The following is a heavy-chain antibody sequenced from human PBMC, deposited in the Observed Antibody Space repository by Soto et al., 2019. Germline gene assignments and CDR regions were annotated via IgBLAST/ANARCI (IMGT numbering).Heavy chain of an antibody. CDR2: IGISGDT. V-gene: IGHV3-13*04. Sequence: GGSLRLSCEASGFTFSKFDMHWVRQPTGKGLEWVSTIGISGDTYYAVSVKGRFTISRDNAKNSLSLQMNSLRAGDTALYFCARGQEVGAHFFDSWGQGTQVTISS. CDR3: ARGQEVGAHFFDS. J-gene: IGHJ4*02. CDR1: GFTFSKFD. D-gene: IGHD2-15*01.